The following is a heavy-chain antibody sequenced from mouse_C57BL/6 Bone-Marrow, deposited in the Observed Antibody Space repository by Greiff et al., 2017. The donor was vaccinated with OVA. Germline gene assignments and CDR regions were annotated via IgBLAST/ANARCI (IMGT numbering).Heavy chain of an antibody. Sequence: VMLVESGPGLVQPSQSLSITCTVSGFSLTSYGVHWVRQSPGKGLEWLGVIWSGGSTDYNAAFISRLSISKDNSKSQVFFKMNSLQADDTAIYYCAREDDGYPSFAYWGQGTLVTVSA. CDR2: IWSGGST. V-gene: IGHV2-2*01. CDR3: AREDDGYPSFAY. D-gene: IGHD2-3*01. J-gene: IGHJ3*01. CDR1: GFSLTSYG.